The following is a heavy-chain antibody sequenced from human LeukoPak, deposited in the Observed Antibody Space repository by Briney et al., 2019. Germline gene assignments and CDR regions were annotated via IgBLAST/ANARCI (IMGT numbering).Heavy chain of an antibody. D-gene: IGHD2-15*01. CDR1: GFTFSSCW. V-gene: IGHV3-7*01. J-gene: IGHJ5*02. Sequence: PGGSLRLSCVASGFTFSSCWMSWVRQAPGKGLEWVANMKIEGSEEYYVNSVKGRFTISRDNAKNSLYLQMNSLRVDDTAVYYCTRWARYCSSGSCYSWFDPWGQGTLVTVSS. CDR3: TRWARYCSSGSCYSWFDP. CDR2: MKIEGSEE.